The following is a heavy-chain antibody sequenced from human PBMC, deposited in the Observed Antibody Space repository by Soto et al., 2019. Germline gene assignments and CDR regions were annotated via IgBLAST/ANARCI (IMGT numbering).Heavy chain of an antibody. V-gene: IGHV3-30-3*01. D-gene: IGHD1-1*01. J-gene: IGHJ4*02. Sequence: GSLRLSCAASGFTFSSYAMHWVRQAPGKGLEWVAVISYDGSNKYYADSVKGRFTISRDNSKNTLYLQMNSLRAEDTAVYYCARDEGANESDFDYWGQGTLVTVSS. CDR1: GFTFSSYA. CDR2: ISYDGSNK. CDR3: ARDEGANESDFDY.